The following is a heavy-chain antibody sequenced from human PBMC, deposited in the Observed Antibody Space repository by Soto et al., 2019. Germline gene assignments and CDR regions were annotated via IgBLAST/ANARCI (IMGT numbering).Heavy chain of an antibody. D-gene: IGHD6-13*01. CDR1: GGSVNNFY. CDR3: ARSSHKESWFDP. CDR2: IYSSGST. Sequence: QVQLRESGPGLVKPSETLSLTCTVSGGSVNNFYWNWIRQPAGKGLEWIGRIYSSGSTNYNPSLRSRVTMSVDTSKNQFSLKLNSVTAADTAVYYCARSSHKESWFDPWGQGTLVTVSS. V-gene: IGHV4-4*07. J-gene: IGHJ5*02.